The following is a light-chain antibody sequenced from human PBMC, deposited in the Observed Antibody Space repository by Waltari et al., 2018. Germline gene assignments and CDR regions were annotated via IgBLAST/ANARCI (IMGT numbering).Light chain of an antibody. CDR3: SSYTSSSAYV. CDR2: EVN. V-gene: IGLV2-14*01. J-gene: IGLJ1*01. CDR1: SSDLGGYHS. Sequence: QSALTQPASGSGSPGQSITISCTGTSSDLGGYHSVSWYQQHPGKAPKLMIYEVNNRPSGVSNRFSGSKSGNTASLTISGLQAEDEADYYCSSYTSSSAYVFGTGTKVTVL.